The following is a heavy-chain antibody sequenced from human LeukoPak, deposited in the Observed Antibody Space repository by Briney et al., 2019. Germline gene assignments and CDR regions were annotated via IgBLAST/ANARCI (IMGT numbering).Heavy chain of an antibody. V-gene: IGHV1-18*01. CDR1: GYTFTSYG. J-gene: IGHJ4*02. CDR3: ARVWPNYDILTGYYDY. Sequence: EASVKVSCKASGYTFTSYGISWVRQAPGQGLEWMGWISAYNGNTNYAQKLQGRVTMTTDTSTSTAYMELRSLRSNDTAVYYCARVWPNYDILTGYYDYSGQGTLVTVSS. D-gene: IGHD3-9*01. CDR2: ISAYNGNT.